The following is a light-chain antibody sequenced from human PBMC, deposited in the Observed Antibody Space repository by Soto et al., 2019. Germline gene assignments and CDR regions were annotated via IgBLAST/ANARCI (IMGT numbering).Light chain of an antibody. CDR1: QSISDN. V-gene: IGKV3-15*01. Sequence: EIVMTQSPATLSVSPGDRATLSCRASQSISDNLAWYQQKPGQAPRLLIYGVSARATGIPARFSGSGSGTDFTLTIISLQSEEFAVYYCQFGVTLGQGTKLDIK. J-gene: IGKJ2*01. CDR2: GVS. CDR3: QFGVT.